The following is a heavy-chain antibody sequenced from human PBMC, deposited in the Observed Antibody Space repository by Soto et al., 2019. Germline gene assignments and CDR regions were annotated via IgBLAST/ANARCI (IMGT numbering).Heavy chain of an antibody. V-gene: IGHV4-34*01. CDR1: GGSFSDYY. Sequence: QVQLKQWGAGLLRPSETLSLTCGVYGGSFSDYYWSWIRQPPGKGLEWIGEINHDGSTNYNPSLKSRVTISIDTSKKQISLKLTSVTAADTAVYFCARDYGAQYYFDYWGQGTLVTVSS. D-gene: IGHD4-17*01. J-gene: IGHJ4*02. CDR2: INHDGST. CDR3: ARDYGAQYYFDY.